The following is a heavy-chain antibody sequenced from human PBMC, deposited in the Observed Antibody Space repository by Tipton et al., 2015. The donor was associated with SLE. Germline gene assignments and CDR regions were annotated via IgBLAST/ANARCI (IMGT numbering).Heavy chain of an antibody. CDR3: ARTNLQESLVDWYFDL. Sequence: QLVQSGAEVKKPGASVKVSCKASGYTFTNYGISWVRQAPGQGLEWMGWISGYNSNTLYAQRLQDRVTLTTDTSTDTAHMELRSLRSDDTAVYYCARTNLQESLVDWYFDLWGRGTLVTVSS. J-gene: IGHJ2*01. D-gene: IGHD5-24*01. V-gene: IGHV1-18*01. CDR1: GYTFTNYG. CDR2: ISGYNSNT.